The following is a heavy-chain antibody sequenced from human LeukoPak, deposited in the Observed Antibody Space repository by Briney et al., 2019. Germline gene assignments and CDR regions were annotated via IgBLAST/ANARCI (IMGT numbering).Heavy chain of an antibody. CDR1: GYTLTELS. CDR2: FDPEDGET. D-gene: IGHD3-10*01. V-gene: IGHV1-24*01. J-gene: IGHJ4*02. CDR3: ATDWIGTNGMLAMVRGVIPGLGY. Sequence: ASVKVSCKVSGYTLTELSMHWVRQAPGKGLEWMGGFDPEDGETIYAQKLQGRVTMTEDTSTDTAYMELSSLRSEDTAVYYCATDWIGTNGMLAMVRGVIPGLGYWGQGTLVTVSS.